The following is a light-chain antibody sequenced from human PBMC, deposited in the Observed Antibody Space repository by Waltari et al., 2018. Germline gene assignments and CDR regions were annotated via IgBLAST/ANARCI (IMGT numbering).Light chain of an antibody. CDR1: QSVSSSY. J-gene: IGKJ1*01. V-gene: IGKV3-20*01. CDR3: QQYGSSRT. Sequence: EIVLTQSPGTLSLSPGERASLSCSASQSVSSSYLSWYQQKPGQAPRPLIYGASSRATGIPDRFSGSGSGTDFTLTISRLEPEDFAVYYCQQYGSSRTFGQGTKVEIK. CDR2: GAS.